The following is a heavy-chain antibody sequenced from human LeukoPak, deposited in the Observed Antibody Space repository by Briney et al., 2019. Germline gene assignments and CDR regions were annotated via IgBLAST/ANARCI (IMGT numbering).Heavy chain of an antibody. CDR2: IYSGGST. V-gene: IGHV3-53*01. J-gene: IGHJ6*04. CDR1: GSTVSSNY. CDR3: ARDYPTYYYGSGSYHYGMDV. D-gene: IGHD3-10*01. Sequence: GGSLRLSCAASGSTVSSNYMSWVRQAPGKGLEWVSVIYSGGSTYYADSVKGRFTISRDNSKNTLYLQMNSLRAEDTAVYYCARDYPTYYYGSGSYHYGMDVWGKGTTVTVSS.